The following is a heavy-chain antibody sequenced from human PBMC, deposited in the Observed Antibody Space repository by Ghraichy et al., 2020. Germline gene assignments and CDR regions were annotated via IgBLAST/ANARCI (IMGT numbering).Heavy chain of an antibody. CDR1: GGSISSTSYY. CDR3: ARRLPLTDYDFWETIFDP. J-gene: IGHJ5*02. Sequence: SETLSLTCTVSGGSISSTSYYWGWIRQPPGKGLEWIGTIYYSGSTFYSPSLKSRVTISVDTSKNQFSLKLSSVTAADTAVYYCARRLPLTDYDFWETIFDPWGQGTLVTVSS. D-gene: IGHD3/OR15-3a*01. CDR2: IYYSGST. V-gene: IGHV4-39*01.